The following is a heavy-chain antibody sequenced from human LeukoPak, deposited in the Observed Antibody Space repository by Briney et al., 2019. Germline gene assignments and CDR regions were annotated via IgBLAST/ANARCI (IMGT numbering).Heavy chain of an antibody. D-gene: IGHD1-26*01. Sequence: PGGFLRLSCAASGFTFSSYGMHWVRQAPGKGLEWVAFIRYDGSNKYYADSVKGRFTISRDNSKNTLYLQMNSLRAEDTAVYYCANQPFSVGATLLFDYWGQGTLVTVSS. V-gene: IGHV3-30*02. CDR1: GFTFSSYG. CDR3: ANQPFSVGATLLFDY. CDR2: IRYDGSNK. J-gene: IGHJ4*02.